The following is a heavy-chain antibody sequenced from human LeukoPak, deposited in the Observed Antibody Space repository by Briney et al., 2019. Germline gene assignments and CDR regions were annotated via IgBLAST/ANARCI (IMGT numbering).Heavy chain of an antibody. CDR3: ASLTNDGYFDY. CDR1: GYTFNTNY. Sequence: ASVKVSCKASGYTFNTNYIHWVRQAPGQGLEWMGGIIPIFGTANYAQKFQGRVTITADESTSTAYMELSSLRSEDTAVYYCASLTNDGYFDYWGQGTLVTVSS. D-gene: IGHD1-1*01. V-gene: IGHV1-69*13. CDR2: IIPIFGTA. J-gene: IGHJ4*02.